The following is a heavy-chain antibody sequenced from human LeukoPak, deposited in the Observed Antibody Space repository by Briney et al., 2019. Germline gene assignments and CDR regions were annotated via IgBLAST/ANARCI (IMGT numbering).Heavy chain of an antibody. V-gene: IGHV4-31*11. CDR3: SWGNDDSKFHH. CDR1: GVSFSATNYY. Sequence: SETLSLTCEVSGVSFSATNYYWTWIRQRPGKGPEWIGHIHFSGTVYYSPSLQSRVSISRDASKNHFSLRLSSLTAADTAVYFCSWGNDDSKFHHWGQGTLVAVSS. J-gene: IGHJ1*01. CDR2: IHFSGTV. D-gene: IGHD3-16*01.